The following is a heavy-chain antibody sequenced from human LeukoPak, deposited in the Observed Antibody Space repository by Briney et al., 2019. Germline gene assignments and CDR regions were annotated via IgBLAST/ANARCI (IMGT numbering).Heavy chain of an antibody. V-gene: IGHV4-59*01. J-gene: IGHJ4*02. D-gene: IGHD4-17*01. CDR1: GGSIRNYY. CDR3: AKGVTTFDY. CDR2: AHYSGNT. Sequence: SETLSLTCTVSGGSIRNYYWSWIRQPPGKGLEWIGFAHYSGNTDYNPSLMSRITVSVDASKNQFSLKLNSVTAADTAVYYCAKGVTTFDYWGQGMLVTVSS.